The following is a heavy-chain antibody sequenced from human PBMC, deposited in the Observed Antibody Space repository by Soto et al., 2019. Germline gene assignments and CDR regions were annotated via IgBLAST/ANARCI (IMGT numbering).Heavy chain of an antibody. CDR1: GFTFSSYA. J-gene: IGHJ4*02. CDR2: ISGSGGST. D-gene: IGHD3-3*01. CDR3: GPQEWLFPKNSFDY. V-gene: IGHV3-23*01. Sequence: GGFLRLSCAASGFTFSSYAMSWVRQAPGKGLEWVSAISGSGGSTYYADSVEGRFTISRDNSKNTLYLQMNSLRAEDTAVYYCGPQEWLFPKNSFDYWGQGTLVTVSS.